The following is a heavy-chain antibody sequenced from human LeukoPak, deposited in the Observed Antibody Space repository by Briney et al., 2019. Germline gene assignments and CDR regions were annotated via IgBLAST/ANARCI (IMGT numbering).Heavy chain of an antibody. Sequence: PGGSLRLSCAASGFTFDDYAMHWVRQAPGKGLEWVSSISWNSGSIGYADSVKGRFTVSRDNSKNTLYLQMNSLRAEDTAVYYCAREVYYYDSRGLAHYYMDVWGKGTTVTVFS. J-gene: IGHJ6*03. CDR2: ISWNSGSI. CDR3: AREVYYYDSRGLAHYYMDV. D-gene: IGHD3-22*01. CDR1: GFTFDDYA. V-gene: IGHV3-9*01.